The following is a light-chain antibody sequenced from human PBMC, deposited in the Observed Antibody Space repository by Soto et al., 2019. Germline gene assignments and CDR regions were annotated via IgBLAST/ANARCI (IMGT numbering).Light chain of an antibody. V-gene: IGLV2-14*01. CDR3: SSYTDSSNYV. CDR2: QVT. J-gene: IGLJ1*01. Sequence: QSVLTQPASVSGSPGQSITISCTGTSSDFAIYNYVSWYQQQPGKAPKLMIYQVTNRPSGVSNRFSGSRSGNTASLTIAGLQAEDEADYYCSSYTDSSNYVFGTGTKLTVL. CDR1: SSDFAIYNY.